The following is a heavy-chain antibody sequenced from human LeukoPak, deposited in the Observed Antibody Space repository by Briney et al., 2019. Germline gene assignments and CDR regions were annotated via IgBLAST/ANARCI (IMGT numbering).Heavy chain of an antibody. CDR3: AQAGYSSSWYANY. J-gene: IGHJ4*02. Sequence: GGSLRLSCAAPGFTFSNYAMSWVRQAPGKGLEWVSSISSSSSYIYYADSVKGRFTISRDNAKNSLYLQMNSLRAEDTAVYYCAQAGYSSSWYANYWGQGILVTVSS. CDR2: ISSSSSYI. V-gene: IGHV3-21*01. D-gene: IGHD6-13*01. CDR1: GFTFSNYA.